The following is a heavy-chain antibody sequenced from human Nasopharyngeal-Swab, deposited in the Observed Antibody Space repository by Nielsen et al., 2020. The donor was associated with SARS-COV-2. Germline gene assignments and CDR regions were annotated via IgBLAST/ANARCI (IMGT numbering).Heavy chain of an antibody. D-gene: IGHD6-13*01. V-gene: IGHV4-39*01. J-gene: IGHJ4*02. Sequence: WIRQPPGKGLGWIGSIYYSGSTYYNPSLKSRVTISVDTSKDQFSLKLSSVTAADTAVYYCARLDVSAAGRDYWGQGTLVTVSS. CDR2: IYYSGST. CDR3: ARLDVSAAGRDY.